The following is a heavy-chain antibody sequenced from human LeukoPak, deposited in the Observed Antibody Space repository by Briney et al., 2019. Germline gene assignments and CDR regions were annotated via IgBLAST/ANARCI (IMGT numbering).Heavy chain of an antibody. CDR3: AGGASSGYSRFDY. J-gene: IGHJ4*02. CDR2: INPNSGGT. Sequence: ASVKVSCKASGYTFTGYYMHWVRQAPGQGLEWMGWINPNSGGTNYAQKFQGRVTMTRDTSISTAYMELSRLRSDDTAVYYCAGGASSGYSRFDYWGQGTLVTVSS. CDR1: GYTFTGYY. V-gene: IGHV1-2*02. D-gene: IGHD3-22*01.